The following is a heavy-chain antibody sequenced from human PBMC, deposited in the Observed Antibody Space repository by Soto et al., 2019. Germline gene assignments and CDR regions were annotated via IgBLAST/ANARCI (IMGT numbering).Heavy chain of an antibody. CDR1: GGTFSSYA. CDR3: ARDRLGRRWGGGKTCSAP. CDR2: IIPIFGTA. J-gene: IGHJ5*02. Sequence: QVQLVQSGAEVKKPGSSVKVSCKASGGTFSSYAISWVRQAPGQGLEWMGGIIPIFGTANYAQKFQGRVTITADESTSTAYRELSSLRSEDTAVYYWARDRLGRRWGGGKTCSAPGGQGPLFTVPS. V-gene: IGHV1-69*12. D-gene: IGHD1-26*01.